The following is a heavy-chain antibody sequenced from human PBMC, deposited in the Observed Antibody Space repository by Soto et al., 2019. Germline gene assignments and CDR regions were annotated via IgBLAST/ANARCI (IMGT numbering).Heavy chain of an antibody. V-gene: IGHV3-23*01. CDR2: ISGSGAST. CDR3: AKTPARQDY. CDR1: GLTFNNYA. Sequence: GGSLRLSCAASGLTFNNYAMNWVRQSPEKGLEWVSAISGSGASTYYADSVKGRFTISRDNSKNTLFLQMNSLRAEDTAVYYCAKTPARQDYWGQGTLVTVSS. J-gene: IGHJ4*02.